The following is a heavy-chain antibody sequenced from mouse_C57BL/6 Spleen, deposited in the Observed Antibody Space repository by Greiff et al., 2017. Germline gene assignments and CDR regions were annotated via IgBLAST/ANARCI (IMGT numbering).Heavy chain of an antibody. J-gene: IGHJ2*01. V-gene: IGHV5-17*01. Sequence: EVKVVESGGGLVKPGGSLKLSCAASGFTFSDYGMNWVRQGPEKGLEWVAYISTGSSTMYYADTVKGRFTFSRDKSKNTRFLQMTSLRSEDTARYDCARQRDADDWGQGTTLTVSS. CDR1: GFTFSDYG. CDR3: ARQRDADD. D-gene: IGHD3-3*01. CDR2: ISTGSSTM.